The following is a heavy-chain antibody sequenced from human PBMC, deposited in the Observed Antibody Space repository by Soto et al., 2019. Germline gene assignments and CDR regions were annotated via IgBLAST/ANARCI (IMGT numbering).Heavy chain of an antibody. CDR1: GGSISSSNW. CDR2: IYHSGST. J-gene: IGHJ6*02. CDR3: ARSRGLWSGQNYCGRDV. V-gene: IGHV4-4*02. Sequence: PSETLSLTCAVSGGSISSSNWWSWVRQPPGKGLEWIGEIYHSGSTNYYPSLKSRVTISVDKSKNQFSLKLSSVAAADTAVYYCARSRGLWSGQNYCGRDVWGQGTTVTVSS. D-gene: IGHD3-3*01.